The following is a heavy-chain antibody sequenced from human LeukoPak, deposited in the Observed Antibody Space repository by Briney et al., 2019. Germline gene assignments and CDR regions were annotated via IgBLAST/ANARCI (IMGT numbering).Heavy chain of an antibody. CDR2: ISSSSSYI. D-gene: IGHD3-10*01. CDR1: GFTFRSFS. V-gene: IGHV3-21*01. J-gene: IGHJ4*02. CDR3: ASDLRTYYYGSGSYSPGAFDY. Sequence: PGGSLRLSCAASGFTFRSFSMNWVRQAPGKGLEWVSSISSSSSYIYYADSVKGRFTISRDNAKNSLYLQMNSLRAEDTAVYYCASDLRTYYYGSGSYSPGAFDYWGQGTLVTVSS.